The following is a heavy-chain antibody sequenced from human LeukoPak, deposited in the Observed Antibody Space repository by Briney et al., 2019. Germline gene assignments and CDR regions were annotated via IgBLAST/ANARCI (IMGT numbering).Heavy chain of an antibody. Sequence: GGSLRLSCAASGFTFSSDGMHWVREAPGKGLEWGAVISYDGSNKYYADSVKGRFTISRDNSKNTLYLQMNSLRAEDRAVYYCAKGVAGTFDYWGQGTLVTVSS. CDR3: AKGVAGTFDY. V-gene: IGHV3-30*18. J-gene: IGHJ4*02. CDR1: GFTFSSDG. D-gene: IGHD6-19*01. CDR2: ISYDGSNK.